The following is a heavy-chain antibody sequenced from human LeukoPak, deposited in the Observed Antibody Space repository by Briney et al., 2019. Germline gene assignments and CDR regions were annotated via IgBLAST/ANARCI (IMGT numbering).Heavy chain of an antibody. J-gene: IGHJ6*04. CDR1: GFTFSSYW. Sequence: GGSLRLSCAASGFTFSSYWMTWIRQAPGKGLEWVSAISGSGGSTYYADSVKGRFTISRDNSKNTLYLQMNSLRAEDTAVYYRAKDIRVVGANVDVWGKGTTVTVSS. CDR2: ISGSGGST. CDR3: AKDIRVVGANVDV. D-gene: IGHD1-26*01. V-gene: IGHV3-23*01.